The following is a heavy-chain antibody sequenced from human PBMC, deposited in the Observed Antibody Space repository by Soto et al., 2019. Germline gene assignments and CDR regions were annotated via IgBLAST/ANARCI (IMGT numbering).Heavy chain of an antibody. D-gene: IGHD2-15*01. Sequence: GSLRLSCAASGFTFSDYYMSWIRQAPGKGLEWVSYISSSGSTIYYADSVKGRFTISRDNAKNSLYLQMNSLRAEDTAVYYCARDDAPICSGGSCWDYYYGMDVWGQGTTVTVSS. V-gene: IGHV3-11*01. CDR2: ISSSGSTI. CDR3: ARDDAPICSGGSCWDYYYGMDV. CDR1: GFTFSDYY. J-gene: IGHJ6*02.